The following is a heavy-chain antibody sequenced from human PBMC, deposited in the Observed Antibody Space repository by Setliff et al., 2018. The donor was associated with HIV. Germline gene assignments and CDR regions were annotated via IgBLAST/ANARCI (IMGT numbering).Heavy chain of an antibody. CDR1: GFTFSSCW. Sequence: LRLSCAASGFTFSSCWVTWVRQGPGKGLEWVANIKQDGSEKYYVDSVKGRFTISRDNGKNSQYLQMNSLRAEDTAVYYCASSGYNYGGYYMDVWGKGTTVTVSS. J-gene: IGHJ6*03. D-gene: IGHD5-18*01. V-gene: IGHV3-7*03. CDR2: IKQDGSEK. CDR3: ASSGYNYGGYYMDV.